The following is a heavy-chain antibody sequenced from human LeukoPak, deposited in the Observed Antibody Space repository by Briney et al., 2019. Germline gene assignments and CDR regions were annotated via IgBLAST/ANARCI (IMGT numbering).Heavy chain of an antibody. J-gene: IGHJ4*02. CDR2: IDQDGSSK. V-gene: IGHV3-7*01. CDR3: ARGDWAPFDY. Sequence: PGGSLRLSCVASGFTFSDYWMNWVRQAPGKGLEWVANIDQDGSSKYYLDSVKGRFTISRDNAKNSLYLRINNLRAEDTAVYFCARGDWAPFDYWGQGSLLTVSS. CDR1: GFTFSDYW. D-gene: IGHD2-21*02.